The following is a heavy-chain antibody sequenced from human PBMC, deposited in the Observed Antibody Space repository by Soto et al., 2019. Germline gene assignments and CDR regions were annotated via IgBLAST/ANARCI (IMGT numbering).Heavy chain of an antibody. CDR3: ARGYDVVRVPVAIRVGYFDH. D-gene: IGHD3-16*01. Sequence: DLVESGGGLAKPGGALRLSCTDSGFTFSSHTMNWVRQAPGKGLEWVSSISATGSDIYYGDSVMGRFTISRDNAKNSLYLQLNNLRVEDTAVYYCARGYDVVRVPVAIRVGYFDHWGQGTVVIVSS. CDR2: ISATGSDI. CDR1: GFTFSSHT. J-gene: IGHJ4*02. V-gene: IGHV3-21*01.